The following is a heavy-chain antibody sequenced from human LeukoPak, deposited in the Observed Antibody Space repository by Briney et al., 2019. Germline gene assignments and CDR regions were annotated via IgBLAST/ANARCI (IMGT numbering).Heavy chain of an antibody. CDR3: ARDWGSYYYGSGSYYIPYFDY. D-gene: IGHD3-10*01. CDR1: GFTFSDYY. Sequence: GGSLRLSCAASGFTFSDYYMSWIRQAPGKGLEWVSYISSSGSTIYYADSVKGRFTISRDNAKNSLYLQMNSLRAEDTAVYNCARDWGSYYYGSGSYYIPYFDYWGQGTLVTVSS. J-gene: IGHJ4*02. CDR2: ISSSGSTI. V-gene: IGHV3-11*01.